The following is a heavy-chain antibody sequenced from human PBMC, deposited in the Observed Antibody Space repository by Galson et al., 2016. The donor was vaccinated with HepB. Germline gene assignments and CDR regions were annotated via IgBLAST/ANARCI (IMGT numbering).Heavy chain of an antibody. V-gene: IGHV3-21*06. CDR3: ARDMAGYSYGCGFDY. CDR2: ISSSSTYI. D-gene: IGHD5-18*01. CDR1: GFTFSSFH. J-gene: IGHJ4*02. Sequence: SLRLSCAASGFTFSSFHMNWVRQAPGRGLEWVSSISSSSTYIEYADSVKGRFTISRDNAKNSLYLQMNRLRAEDTAVYFCARDMAGYSYGCGFDYWGQGTLVTVSS.